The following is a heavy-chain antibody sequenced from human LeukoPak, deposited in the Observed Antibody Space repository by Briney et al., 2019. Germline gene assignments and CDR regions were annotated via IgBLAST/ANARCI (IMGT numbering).Heavy chain of an antibody. CDR2: IYYSGST. D-gene: IGHD2-2*01. Sequence: SETLSLTCTVSGGSISSSSYYWGWIRQPPGKGLEWIGSIYYSGSTYYNPSLKSRVTISVDTSKNQFSLKLSSVTAADTAVYYCARVGPGVPQTYWGQGTLVTVSS. CDR1: GGSISSSSYY. V-gene: IGHV4-39*01. J-gene: IGHJ4*02. CDR3: ARVGPGVPQTY.